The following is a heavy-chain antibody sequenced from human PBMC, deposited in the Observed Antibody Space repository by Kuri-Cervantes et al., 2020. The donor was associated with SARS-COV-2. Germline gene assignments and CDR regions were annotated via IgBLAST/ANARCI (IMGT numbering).Heavy chain of an antibody. Sequence: SCAVYGGSFSGYYWSWFRQPPGKGLEWIGEINHSGSTNYNPSLKSRVTISVDTSKNQFSLKLSSVTAADTAVYYCARVPEGGYSFQHWGQGTLVTVSS. V-gene: IGHV4-34*01. CDR3: ARVPEGGYSFQH. CDR2: INHSGST. CDR1: GGSFSGYY. J-gene: IGHJ1*01. D-gene: IGHD6-13*01.